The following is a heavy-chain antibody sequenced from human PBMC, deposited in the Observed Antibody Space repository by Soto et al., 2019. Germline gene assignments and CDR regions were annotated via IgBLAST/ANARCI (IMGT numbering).Heavy chain of an antibody. CDR1: GYTFTSYG. D-gene: IGHD6-19*01. V-gene: IGHV1-18*01. Sequence: ASVKVSCKASGYTFTSYGISWVRKAPGQGLERMGWISAYNGNTNYAQKLQGRVTMTTDTSTSTAYMELRSLRSDDTAVYYCARWDSSGLNWFDPWGQGTLVTVCS. CDR3: ARWDSSGLNWFDP. CDR2: ISAYNGNT. J-gene: IGHJ5*02.